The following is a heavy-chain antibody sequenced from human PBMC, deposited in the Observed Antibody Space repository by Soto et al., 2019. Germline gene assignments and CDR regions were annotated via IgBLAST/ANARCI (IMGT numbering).Heavy chain of an antibody. Sequence: QVPLVQSGAEVKKPGSSVKVSCKASGGTFSSYTISWVRQAPGQGLEWMGRIIPILGIANYAQKFQGRVTITADKSTSTAYMELSSLRSEDTAVYYCARSPGNYYYYYYMDVWGKGTTVTVSS. CDR1: GGTFSSYT. CDR2: IIPILGIA. J-gene: IGHJ6*03. CDR3: ARSPGNYYYYYYMDV. V-gene: IGHV1-69*02.